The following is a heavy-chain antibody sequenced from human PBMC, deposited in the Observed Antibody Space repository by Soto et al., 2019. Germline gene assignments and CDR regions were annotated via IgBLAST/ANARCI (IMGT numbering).Heavy chain of an antibody. CDR2: IYYSGST. CDR3: ASHPRSRGYYYYMDV. Sequence: SETLSLTCTVSGASISSGNFYWTWIRQPPGKGLEWIGSIYYSGSTYYNPSLKSRVTISVDTSKNQFSLKLSSVTAADTAVYYCASHPRSRGYYYYMDVWGKGTTVTVSS. J-gene: IGHJ6*03. CDR1: GASISSGNFY. D-gene: IGHD3-16*01. V-gene: IGHV4-39*01.